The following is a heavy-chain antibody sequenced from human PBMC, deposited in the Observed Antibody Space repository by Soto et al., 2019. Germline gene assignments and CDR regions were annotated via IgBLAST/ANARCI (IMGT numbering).Heavy chain of an antibody. CDR2: ISYDGSNK. CDR1: GFTFSSYA. D-gene: IGHD3-10*01. Sequence: QVQLVESGGGVVQPGRSLRLSCAASGFTFSSYAMHWVRQAPGKGLEWVAVISYDGSNKYYADSVKGRFTISRDNSKNTRYLQMNSLRAEDTAVYYCARDTPMVRGVTYAFDIWGQGTMVTV. V-gene: IGHV3-30-3*01. CDR3: ARDTPMVRGVTYAFDI. J-gene: IGHJ3*02.